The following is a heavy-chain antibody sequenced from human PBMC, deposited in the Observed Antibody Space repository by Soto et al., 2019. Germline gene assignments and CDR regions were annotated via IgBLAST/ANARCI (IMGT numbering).Heavy chain of an antibody. Sequence: ASVKFSCKASGYTFTGYYMHWVRQAPGQGLEWMGWINPNSGGTNYAQKFQGRVTMTRDTSISTAYMELSRLRSDDTAVYYCARRDYDFWSGYSQAWFDPWGQGTLVTVSS. CDR3: ARRDYDFWSGYSQAWFDP. CDR1: GYTFTGYY. J-gene: IGHJ5*02. V-gene: IGHV1-2*02. D-gene: IGHD3-3*01. CDR2: INPNSGGT.